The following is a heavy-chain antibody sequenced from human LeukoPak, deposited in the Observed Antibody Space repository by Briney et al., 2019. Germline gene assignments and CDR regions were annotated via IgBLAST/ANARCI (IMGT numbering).Heavy chain of an antibody. CDR3: ARSRPYYDILPYYYGMDV. D-gene: IGHD3-9*01. CDR1: GFTFSDYY. V-gene: IGHV3-11*01. Sequence: GGSLRLSCAASGFTFSDYYMSWIRQAPGKGLEWISYISGSGTYYADSVKGRFTISRDNAKNSLYLQMNSLRAEDTAVYYCARSRPYYDILPYYYGMDVWGQGTTVTVSS. CDR2: ISGSGT. J-gene: IGHJ6*02.